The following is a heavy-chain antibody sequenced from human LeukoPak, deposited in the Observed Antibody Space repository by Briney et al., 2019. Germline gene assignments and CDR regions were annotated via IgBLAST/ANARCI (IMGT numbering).Heavy chain of an antibody. Sequence: SETLSLTCAVYGGSFSGYYWSWIRQPPGKGLEWIGEINHSGSTNYNPSLKSRVTISVDTSKNQFSLKLSSVTAADTAVYYCARLSSWAKFDYWGQGTLVTVSS. CDR1: GGSFSGYY. V-gene: IGHV4-34*01. J-gene: IGHJ4*02. CDR2: INHSGST. D-gene: IGHD6-13*01. CDR3: ARLSSWAKFDY.